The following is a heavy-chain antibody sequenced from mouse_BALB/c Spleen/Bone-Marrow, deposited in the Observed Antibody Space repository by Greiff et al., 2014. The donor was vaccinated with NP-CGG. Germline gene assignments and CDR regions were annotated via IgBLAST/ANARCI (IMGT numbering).Heavy chain of an antibody. CDR2: INPDSSTI. Sequence: EVKLLESGGGLVQPGGSLKLSCAASGLDFSRYWMRWVRQAPGKGLEWIGEINPDSSTINYTPSLKDKFIISRDNAKNTLYLQMSKVRSEDTALYYCARVYYYGRFAYWGQGTLVTVSA. V-gene: IGHV4-1*02. J-gene: IGHJ3*01. CDR1: GLDFSRYW. D-gene: IGHD1-1*01. CDR3: ARVYYYGRFAY.